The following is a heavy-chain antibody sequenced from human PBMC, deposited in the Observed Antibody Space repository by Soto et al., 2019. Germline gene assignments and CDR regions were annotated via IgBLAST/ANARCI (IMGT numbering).Heavy chain of an antibody. CDR2: IIPLFATA. D-gene: IGHD4-17*01. V-gene: IGHV1-69*06. J-gene: IGHJ6*02. CDR1: GGTFSSYA. CDR3: ARGLYGDQYYYYYGMDV. Sequence: VQLVQSGAEVKKPGSSVKVSCKASGGTFSSYAISWVRQAPGQGLEWMGGIIPLFATANYAQKFQGRGTITADKSTSTAYMELSSVRAEDTAVYYCARGLYGDQYYYYYGMDVGGQGTTVTVSS.